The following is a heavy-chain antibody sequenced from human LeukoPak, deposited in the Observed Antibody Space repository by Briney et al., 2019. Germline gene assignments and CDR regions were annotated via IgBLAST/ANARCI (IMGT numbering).Heavy chain of an antibody. D-gene: IGHD5-12*01. CDR2: ISSSSSTI. J-gene: IGHJ3*02. Sequence: GGSLRLSCAASGFTFSSYSMNWVRQAPGKGLEWVSYISSSSSTIYYADSVKGRFTISRDNAKNSLYLQMNSLRAEDTAVYYCATGVATISGDAFDIWGQGTMVTVSS. CDR1: GFTFSSYS. CDR3: ATGVATISGDAFDI. V-gene: IGHV3-48*04.